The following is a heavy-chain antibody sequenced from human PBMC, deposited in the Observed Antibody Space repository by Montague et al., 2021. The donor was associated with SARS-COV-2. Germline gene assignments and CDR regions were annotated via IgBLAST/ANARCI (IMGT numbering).Heavy chain of an antibody. D-gene: IGHD3-9*01. CDR2: ISYDLSNK. Sequence: SLRLSCAASGFTFSSYAMHWVRQAPVKGLEWVAVISYDLSNKYDXDSXNVLFTISRDNSKNTLYLQMNSLRAEDTAVSYCARVEEKYYDILTGYYNPHYYYYGMDVWGQGTTVTVSS. CDR1: GFTFSSYA. CDR3: ARVEEKYYDILTGYYNPHYYYYGMDV. J-gene: IGHJ6*02. V-gene: IGHV3-30-3*01.